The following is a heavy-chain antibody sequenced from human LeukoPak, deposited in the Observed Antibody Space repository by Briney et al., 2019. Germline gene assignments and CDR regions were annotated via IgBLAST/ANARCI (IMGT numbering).Heavy chain of an antibody. CDR3: ARVDLFYDSGGYYASSPIFDY. D-gene: IGHD3-22*01. CDR2: IYHGGGI. CDR1: GGSISSNNW. J-gene: IGHJ4*02. V-gene: IGHV4-4*02. Sequence: SETLSLTCTISGGSISSNNWWSWVRQPPGQGLEWIGEIYHGGGINYKPSLRSRVTMSLDESKNHFSLKLSSVTAADTAVYLCARVDLFYDSGGYYASSPIFDYWGQGILVTVSS.